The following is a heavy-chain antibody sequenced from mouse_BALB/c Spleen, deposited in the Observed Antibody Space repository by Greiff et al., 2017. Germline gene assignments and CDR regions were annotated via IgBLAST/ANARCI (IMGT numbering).Heavy chain of an antibody. V-gene: IGHV2-2*02. D-gene: IGHD2-13*01. CDR1: GFSLTSYG. Sequence: QVHVKKSGPGLVQPSQSLSITCTVSGFSLTSYGVHWVRQSPGKGLEWLGVIWSGGSTDYNAAFISRLSISKDNSKSQVFFKMNSLQANDTAIYYCARTGVRAMDYWGQGTSVTVSS. J-gene: IGHJ4*01. CDR2: IWSGGST. CDR3: ARTGVRAMDY.